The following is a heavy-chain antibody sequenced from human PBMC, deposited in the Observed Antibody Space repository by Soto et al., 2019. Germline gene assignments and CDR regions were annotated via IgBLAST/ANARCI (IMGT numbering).Heavy chain of an antibody. D-gene: IGHD3-10*01. CDR2: ISYDGSKR. CDR1: EFTFGTYG. V-gene: IGHV3-30*18. Sequence: QVQLVESGGDVVQPGGSLRVSCGASEFTFGTYGIHWVSQGPGRGLEWVAMISYDGSKRSYVDSVKGRFTISSDKSLYLQMNVLRAEDTAMYYCAQDRGTYGPTYDALNFWGQGTMVTVSS. J-gene: IGHJ3*01. CDR3: AQDRGTYGPTYDALNF.